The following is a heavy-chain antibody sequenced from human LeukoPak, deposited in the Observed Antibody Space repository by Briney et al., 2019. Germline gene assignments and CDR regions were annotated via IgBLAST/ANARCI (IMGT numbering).Heavy chain of an antibody. CDR3: ASSHTMSDAFDI. D-gene: IGHD3-10*02. V-gene: IGHV3-11*04. CDR2: ISSSGSTI. J-gene: IGHJ3*02. Sequence: GGSLRLSCAASGFTFSDYYMSWIRQAPGKGLEWVSYISSSGSTIYYADSVKGRFTISRDNAKNSLYLQMNSLRAEDTAVYYCASSHTMSDAFDIWAKGQWSPSLQ. CDR1: GFTFSDYY.